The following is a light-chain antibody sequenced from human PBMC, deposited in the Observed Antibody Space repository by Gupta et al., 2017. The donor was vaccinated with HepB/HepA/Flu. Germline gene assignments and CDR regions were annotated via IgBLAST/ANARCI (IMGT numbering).Light chain of an antibody. J-gene: IGLJ2*01. Sequence: QSSLTQPRSVSGSPGQSVTISCTGTNSDIGGYNYVSWYQHHPGKPPRLRMYDVNKRPSGVPDRFSGSKSGDTDSMTISGLQAEDESDYHCCSYAGGHTWVFGGGTKVTVL. CDR1: NSDIGGYNY. V-gene: IGLV2-11*01. CDR2: DVN. CDR3: CSYAGGHTWV.